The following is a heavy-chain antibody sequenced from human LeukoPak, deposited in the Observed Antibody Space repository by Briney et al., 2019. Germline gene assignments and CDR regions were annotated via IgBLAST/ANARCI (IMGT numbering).Heavy chain of an antibody. Sequence: GGSLRLSCAASGFTFSSYSMNWVRQAPGKGLEWVSSISSSSSYIYYADSGKGRFTISRDNAKNSLYLQMNSLRAEDTAVYYCARDTAVSTMVRGVIRGGVFDYWGQGTLVTVSS. J-gene: IGHJ4*02. CDR2: ISSSSSYI. D-gene: IGHD3-10*01. CDR3: ARDTAVSTMVRGVIRGGVFDY. V-gene: IGHV3-21*01. CDR1: GFTFSSYS.